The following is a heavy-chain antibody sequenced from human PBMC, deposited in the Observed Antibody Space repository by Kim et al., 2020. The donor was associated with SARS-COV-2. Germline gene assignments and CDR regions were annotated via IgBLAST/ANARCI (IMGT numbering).Heavy chain of an antibody. Sequence: GGSLRLSCAASGFVFSTYVMSWVRQAPGKGLEWVSGVSGSGNRAYYAASVEGRFTIARDNSENTLYLQMRGLRAEDSAVYYCAKPTWGDSIGLGAFDAWGQGTKVTVSS. CDR2: VSGSGNRA. V-gene: IGHV3-23*01. CDR1: GFVFSTYV. J-gene: IGHJ3*01. D-gene: IGHD2-8*01. CDR3: AKPTWGDSIGLGAFDA.